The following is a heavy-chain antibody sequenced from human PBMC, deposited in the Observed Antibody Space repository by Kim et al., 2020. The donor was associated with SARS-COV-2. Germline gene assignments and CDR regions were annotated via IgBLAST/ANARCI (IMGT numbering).Heavy chain of an antibody. D-gene: IGHD3-16*02. CDR3: ASALGH. V-gene: IGHV4-4*07. J-gene: IGHJ4*02. CDR2: YAGGRT. Sequence: YAGGRTSYNPSLQSRVTMSVDMSKSQFSRKLGSVTAADTAVYYCASALGHWGQGTLVTVSA.